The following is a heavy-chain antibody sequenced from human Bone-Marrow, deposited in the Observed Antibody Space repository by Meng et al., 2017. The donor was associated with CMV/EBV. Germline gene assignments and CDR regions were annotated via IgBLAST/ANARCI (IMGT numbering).Heavy chain of an antibody. J-gene: IGHJ3*02. CDR2: FYYNGST. Sequence: SETLSLTCTVSGCSISGYYWSWIRQPPGKGLEWIGYFYYNGSTYYNPSLKSRVAISVDTSKNQFSLKLSSVTAADTAVYYCARGKVTDDAFAIWGRGTMVTVSS. CDR1: GCSISGYY. V-gene: IGHV4-59*01. D-gene: IGHD2-21*02. CDR3: ARGKVTDDAFAI.